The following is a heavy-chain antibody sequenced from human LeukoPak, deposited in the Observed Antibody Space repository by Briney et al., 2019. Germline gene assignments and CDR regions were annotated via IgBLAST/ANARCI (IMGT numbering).Heavy chain of an antibody. V-gene: IGHV3-13*01. CDR2: IGTAGDT. CDR3: AGAGSETQWRAFDF. CDR1: GFTFSRYD. Sequence: GRSLRLSCAASGFTFSRYDMHWVRQATGKGLEWVSGIGTAGDTYYAGSVKGRFTISRENAKNSLYLQMNSLTAGDTAVYYCAGAGSETQWRAFDFWGQGALVTVFS. J-gene: IGHJ4*02. D-gene: IGHD6-19*01.